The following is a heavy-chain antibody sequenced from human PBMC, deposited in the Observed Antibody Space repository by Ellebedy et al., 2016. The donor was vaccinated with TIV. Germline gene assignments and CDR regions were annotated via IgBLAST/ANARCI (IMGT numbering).Heavy chain of an antibody. Sequence: GESLKISCAASGFTFSSYWMSWVRQAPGKGLEWVANIKQDGSEKYYVDSVKGRFTISRDNAKNSLYLQMNSLRAEDTAVYYCAKRDQRLTGLPPGDAFDIWGQGTMVTVSS. CDR3: AKRDQRLTGLPPGDAFDI. CDR1: GFTFSSYW. CDR2: IKQDGSEK. J-gene: IGHJ3*02. D-gene: IGHD3-9*01. V-gene: IGHV3-7*03.